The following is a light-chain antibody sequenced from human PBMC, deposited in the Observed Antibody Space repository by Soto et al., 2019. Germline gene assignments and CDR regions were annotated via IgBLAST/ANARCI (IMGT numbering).Light chain of an antibody. V-gene: IGKV1-12*01. CDR2: AAS. Sequence: DIQMTQSTSSVSASVGDRVTISCRVSQGISNWLAWYQQKPGKAPRLLIYAASTLQSGVPSRFSGTGSGTDFTLTISSLQSEDFATYYCQQANSFPLITFGQRTRLAIK. CDR3: QQANSFPLIT. CDR1: QGISNW. J-gene: IGKJ5*01.